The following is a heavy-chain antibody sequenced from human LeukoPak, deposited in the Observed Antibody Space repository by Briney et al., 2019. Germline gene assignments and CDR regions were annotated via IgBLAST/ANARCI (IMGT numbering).Heavy chain of an antibody. D-gene: IGHD3-16*01. CDR2: ISSSGSTI. Sequence: GGSLRLSCAASGFTFSSYEMNWVRQAPGKGLEWVSYISSSGSTIYYADSVKGRFTISRDNAKNSLYLQMNSLRAEDTAVYYCARETQITFGGQGFDYWGQGTLVTVSS. J-gene: IGHJ4*02. CDR1: GFTFSSYE. V-gene: IGHV3-48*03. CDR3: ARETQITFGGQGFDY.